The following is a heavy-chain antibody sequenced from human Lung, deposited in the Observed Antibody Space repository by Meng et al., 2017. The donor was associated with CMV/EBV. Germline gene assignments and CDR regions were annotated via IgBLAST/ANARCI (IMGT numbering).Heavy chain of an antibody. J-gene: IGHJ4*02. D-gene: IGHD3-10*01. CDR1: GFTFSSYW. Sequence: GESLKISCAASGFTFSSYWMSWVRQAPVKGLEWVASIKQDGSEKYYVDSVKGRFTISRDNAKNSLYLQMNSLRAEDTAVYYCARDLRSQGYWGQGTLVTVSS. CDR2: IKQDGSEK. V-gene: IGHV3-7*01. CDR3: ARDLRSQGY.